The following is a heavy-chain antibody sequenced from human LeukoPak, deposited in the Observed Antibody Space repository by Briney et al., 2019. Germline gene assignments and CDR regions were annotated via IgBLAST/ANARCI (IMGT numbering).Heavy chain of an antibody. J-gene: IGHJ4*02. CDR1: GGTFISYA. CDR3: AREPYDSSGNFDY. Sequence: ASVKVSCKASGGTFISYAISWVRQATGQGLEWMGWMNPNSGNTGYAQKFQGRVTMTRNTSISTAYMELSSLRSEDTAVYYCAREPYDSSGNFDYWGQGTLVTVSS. CDR2: MNPNSGNT. D-gene: IGHD3-22*01. V-gene: IGHV1-8*02.